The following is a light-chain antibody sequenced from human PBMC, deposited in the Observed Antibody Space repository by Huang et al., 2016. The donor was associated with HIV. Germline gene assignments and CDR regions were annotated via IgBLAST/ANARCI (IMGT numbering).Light chain of an antibody. Sequence: DIQMTQSPSSLSASVGDRVTITCRASQGISNYLAWYHQKPGKVPKLLIYADSTLQSGVPSRFIGSGCWADFTLTISSLQPEDVATYYCQKYNSAPRLTFGPGTKVDIK. J-gene: IGKJ3*01. V-gene: IGKV1-27*01. CDR2: ADS. CDR3: QKYNSAPRLT. CDR1: QGISNY.